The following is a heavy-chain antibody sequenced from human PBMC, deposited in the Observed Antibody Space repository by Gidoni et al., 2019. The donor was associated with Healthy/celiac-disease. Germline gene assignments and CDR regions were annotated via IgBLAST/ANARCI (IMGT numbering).Heavy chain of an antibody. D-gene: IGHD4-4*01. V-gene: IGHV4-39*01. J-gene: IGHJ4*02. CDR2: NYYSGST. CDR1: GGSISSGCYY. CDR3: ANRPGATGYYFDY. Sequence: QLQLQESGPGLVKPSDTLSRTCTVPGGSISSGCYYWGWIGQPPGKGLEWIGSNYYSGSTYYNPFLKSRVNISVDTSKNQFSLKLSSVTAADTAVYYCANRPGATGYYFDYWGQGTLVTVSS.